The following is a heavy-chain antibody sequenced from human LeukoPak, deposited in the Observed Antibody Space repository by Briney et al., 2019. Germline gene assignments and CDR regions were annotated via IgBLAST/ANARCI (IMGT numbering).Heavy chain of an antibody. V-gene: IGHV3-21*01. D-gene: IGHD3-10*01. CDR3: ARDMDHYSIGMDV. CDR2: ISSSSSYI. CDR1: GFTFSSYS. Sequence: GGSLRLSCAASGFTFSSYSMNWVRQAPGKGLEWVTSISSSSSYIYYADSVKGRFTISRDNAKNSLYLQMNSLRAEDTAVYYCARDMDHYSIGMDVWGPGTTVTVSS. J-gene: IGHJ6*02.